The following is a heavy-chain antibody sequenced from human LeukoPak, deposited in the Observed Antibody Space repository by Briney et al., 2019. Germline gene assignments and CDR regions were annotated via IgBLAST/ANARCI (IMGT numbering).Heavy chain of an antibody. J-gene: IGHJ4*02. Sequence: PSETLSLTCTVSGGPISSFYWNWIRQPPGKGLEWIGYTYYSGSSSYNPSLKNRATISVDKSRSQFSLKINSVTAADTAVYFCAREPGAEDFGGFDYWGQGTLGTVSS. CDR1: GGPISSFY. V-gene: IGHV4-59*01. D-gene: IGHD2-15*01. CDR3: AREPGAEDFGGFDY. CDR2: TYYSGSS.